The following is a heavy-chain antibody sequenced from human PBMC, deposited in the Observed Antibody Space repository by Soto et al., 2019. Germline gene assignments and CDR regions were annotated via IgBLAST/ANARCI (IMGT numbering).Heavy chain of an antibody. Sequence: SETLSLTCTVSGDSISRGFYYWSWIRQHPGKGLEWIGNIYHTGSTYYNPSLKSRVTISVDTSKNQFSLKLSSVTAADTAVYYCASGTWANYGGNVYYYYGMDVWGQGTTVTVSS. CDR1: GDSISRGFYY. J-gene: IGHJ6*02. D-gene: IGHD2-15*01. V-gene: IGHV4-39*01. CDR3: ASGTWANYGGNVYYYYGMDV. CDR2: IYHTGST.